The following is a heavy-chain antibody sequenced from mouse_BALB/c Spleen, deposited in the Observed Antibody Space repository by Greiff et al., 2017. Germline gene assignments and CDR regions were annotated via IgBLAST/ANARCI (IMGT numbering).Heavy chain of an antibody. CDR1: GFTFSSYT. CDR3: ARQSSSGYSWFAY. D-gene: IGHD3-1*01. J-gene: IGHJ3*01. V-gene: IGHV5-12-2*01. Sequence: EVKLVESGGGLVQPGGSLKLSCAASGFTFSSYTMSWVRQTPEKRLEWVAYIGNGGGSTYYPDTVKGRFTISRDNAKNTLYLQMSSLKSEDTAMYYCARQSSSGYSWFAYWGQGTLVTVSA. CDR2: IGNGGGST.